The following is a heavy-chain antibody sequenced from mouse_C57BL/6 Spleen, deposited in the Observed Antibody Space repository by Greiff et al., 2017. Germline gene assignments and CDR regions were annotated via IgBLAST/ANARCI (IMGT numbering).Heavy chain of an antibody. D-gene: IGHD2-5*01. Sequence: QVQLQQPGAELVMPGASVKLSCKASGYTFTSYWMHWVKQRPGQGLEWIGDIYPGSGSTNYNEKFKSKATLTVDTSSSTAYMQLSSLTSEDSAVYYCARLGYSNYYYAMDYWGQGTSVTVSS. CDR3: ARLGYSNYYYAMDY. CDR1: GYTFTSYW. J-gene: IGHJ4*01. V-gene: IGHV1-55*01. CDR2: IYPGSGST.